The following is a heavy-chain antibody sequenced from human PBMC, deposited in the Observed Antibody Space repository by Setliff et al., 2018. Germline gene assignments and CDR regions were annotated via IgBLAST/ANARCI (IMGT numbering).Heavy chain of an antibody. V-gene: IGHV3-48*04. CDR2: ISSSGRTI. Sequence: PGGSLRLSCAASGFTFSSFWMSWVRQAPGKGLEWVSYISSSGRTIYYVDSVKGRFTISRDNAKNSLSLQMNSLRVEDTAVYYCVGSGTYSYWGQGTLVTVSS. CDR3: VGSGTYSY. CDR1: GFTFSSFW. J-gene: IGHJ4*02. D-gene: IGHD3-10*01.